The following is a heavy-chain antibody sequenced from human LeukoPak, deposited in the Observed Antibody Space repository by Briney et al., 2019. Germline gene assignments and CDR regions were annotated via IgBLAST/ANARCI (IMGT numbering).Heavy chain of an antibody. D-gene: IGHD3-3*01. J-gene: IGHJ4*02. Sequence: SETLSLTCTVSGGSISNHYWSWIRQPPGKGLEYIGFIYYSGTTNYNPSLKSRVTISVDTPKNQFSLKLSSATAADTAVYYCARQGYWSGYFVFDYWGQGSLVTVSS. CDR1: GGSISNHY. CDR3: ARQGYWSGYFVFDY. V-gene: IGHV4-59*08. CDR2: IYYSGTT.